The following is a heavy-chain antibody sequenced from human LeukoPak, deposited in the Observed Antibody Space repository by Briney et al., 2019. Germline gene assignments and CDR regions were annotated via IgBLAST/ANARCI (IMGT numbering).Heavy chain of an antibody. CDR1: GYSISSGYY. CDR2: IYPTGST. D-gene: IGHD2-8*01. V-gene: IGHV4-38-2*02. Sequence: PSETLSHACTVSGYSISSGYYWGWIRQPPGKGLEWIGNIYPTGSTYYNPSLKSRVTISVDTSKNQFSLKVSSVSAADTAVYYCGVLTAFDIWGQGTMVTVSS. CDR3: GVLTAFDI. J-gene: IGHJ3*02.